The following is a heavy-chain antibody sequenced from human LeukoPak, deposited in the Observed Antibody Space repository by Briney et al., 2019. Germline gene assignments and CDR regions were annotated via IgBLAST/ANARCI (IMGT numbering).Heavy chain of an antibody. Sequence: GRSLRLSCAASGFTFDDYAMHWVRQAPGKGLEWVSGISWNSGSIGYADSVKGRFTISRDNAKNSLYLQVNSLRAEDTALYYCARTGLVAATLDDYYYYYGMDVWGQGTTVTVSS. V-gene: IGHV3-9*01. D-gene: IGHD2-15*01. CDR2: ISWNSGSI. CDR1: GFTFDDYA. J-gene: IGHJ6*02. CDR3: ARTGLVAATLDDYYYYYGMDV.